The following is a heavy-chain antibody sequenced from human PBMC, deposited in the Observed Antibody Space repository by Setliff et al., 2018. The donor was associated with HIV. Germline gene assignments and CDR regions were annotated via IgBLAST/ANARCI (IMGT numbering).Heavy chain of an antibody. CDR3: VKGGYNFWSGYPDAFDI. CDR2: ISSNGGST. Sequence: GSLRLSCSASGFTFSSYAMHWVRQAPGKGLEYVSAISSNGGSTYYADSVKGRFTISRDNSKNTLYLQMSSLRAEDTAVYYCVKGGYNFWSGYPDAFDIWGQGTMVTVSS. D-gene: IGHD3-3*01. J-gene: IGHJ3*02. CDR1: GFTFSSYA. V-gene: IGHV3-64D*09.